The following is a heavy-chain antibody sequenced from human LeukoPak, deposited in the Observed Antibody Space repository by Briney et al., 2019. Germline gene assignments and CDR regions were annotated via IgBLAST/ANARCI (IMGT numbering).Heavy chain of an antibody. CDR1: RFSLSGSW. Sequence: RLGGSLRLSCEPSRFSLSGSWMRWVRQAPGKGLMWVSQSKYDGSTKSYAASVRGRFTISRDNAKNTLYLHMDSLRAEDTAVYYCARSDYFHNWGQGTMVVVSA. D-gene: IGHD2/OR15-2a*01. J-gene: IGHJ3*01. V-gene: IGHV3-74*01. CDR3: ARSDYFHN. CDR2: SKYDGSTK.